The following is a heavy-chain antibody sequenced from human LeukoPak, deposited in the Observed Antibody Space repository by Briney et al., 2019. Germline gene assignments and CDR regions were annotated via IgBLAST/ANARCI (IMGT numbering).Heavy chain of an antibody. J-gene: IGHJ4*02. V-gene: IGHV3-11*06. CDR3: ARDGWFGELDKDHFDY. CDR2: ISLSSTYT. D-gene: IGHD3-10*01. CDR1: GFTFSDYH. Sequence: PGGSLRLSCAASGFTFSDYHMSWIRQAPGKGLEWVSYISLSSTYTNYADSVKGRFPISRDNAKNLLYLQMNSLRVEDTAVYYCARDGWFGELDKDHFDYWGQGTLVTVSS.